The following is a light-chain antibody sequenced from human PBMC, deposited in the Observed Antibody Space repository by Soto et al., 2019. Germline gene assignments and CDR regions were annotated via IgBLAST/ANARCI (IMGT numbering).Light chain of an antibody. CDR2: TNN. CDR3: NSYVAGSNV. V-gene: IGLV1-44*01. CDR1: NSNIGRST. J-gene: IGLJ1*01. Sequence: QSVLTQPPSASETPGQRVTISCSGSNSNIGRSTVHWYQHLPGTAPKLLIYTNNQRPSGVPDRFSGSKSGTSASLTVSGLQTEDEADYYCNSYVAGSNVFGTGTKLTVL.